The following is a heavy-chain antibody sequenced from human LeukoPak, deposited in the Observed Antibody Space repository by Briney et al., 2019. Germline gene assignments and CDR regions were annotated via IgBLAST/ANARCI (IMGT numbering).Heavy chain of an antibody. Sequence: GGSLRLSCAASGFTFSSYAMHWVRQAPGKGLEWVAVISYDGSNKYYADSVKGRFTISRGNSKNTLYLQMNRLRAEDTAVYYCAKNDWNLPLLFDYWGQGTLVTVSS. J-gene: IGHJ4*02. CDR1: GFTFSSYA. D-gene: IGHD1-1*01. CDR2: ISYDGSNK. CDR3: AKNDWNLPLLFDY. V-gene: IGHV3-30-3*02.